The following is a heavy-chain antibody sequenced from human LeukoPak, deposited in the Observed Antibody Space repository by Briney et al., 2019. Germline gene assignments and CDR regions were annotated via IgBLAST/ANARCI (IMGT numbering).Heavy chain of an antibody. CDR3: ARGPFYYDSSGWTFHFDY. J-gene: IGHJ4*02. V-gene: IGHV1-69*13. D-gene: IGHD3-22*01. CDR2: IIPIFGTA. Sequence: GASVKVSCKASGGTFSSYAISWARQAPGQGLEWMGGIIPIFGTANYAQKFQGRVTITADESTSTAYMELSSLRSEDTAVYYCARGPFYYDSSGWTFHFDYWGQGTLVTVSS. CDR1: GGTFSSYA.